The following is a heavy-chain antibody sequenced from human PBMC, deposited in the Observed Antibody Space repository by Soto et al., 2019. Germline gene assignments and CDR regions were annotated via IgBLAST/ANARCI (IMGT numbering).Heavy chain of an antibody. V-gene: IGHV3-64D*06. D-gene: IGHD2-2*01. J-gene: IGHJ4*02. CDR2: ISSNGGNT. CDR1: GFPFSDYY. CDR3: VKAYGGYCSSISCYPPLFDY. Sequence: PGGSLRLSCSASGFPFSDYYMSCVRQAPGKGLEYDSAISSNGGNTYYADSVKGRFTISRDNSKNTLYLQMSSLRAEDTAVYYCVKAYGGYCSSISCYPPLFDYWGQGTLVTVSS.